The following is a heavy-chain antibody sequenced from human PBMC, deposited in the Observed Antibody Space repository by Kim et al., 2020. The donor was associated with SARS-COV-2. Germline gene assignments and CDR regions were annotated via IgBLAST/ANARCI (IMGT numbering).Heavy chain of an antibody. D-gene: IGHD3-16*01. Sequence: SQTLSLTCAISGDSVSSTSVAWNWIRQSPSRGLEWLGRTYYRSKWYNDYAVSVKSRIIINPDTSKNQFSLQLNSVTPEDTAVYYCARRGGYYYSYYMDVWGKGTTVTVSS. J-gene: IGHJ6*03. CDR2: TYYRSKWYN. CDR1: GDSVSSTSVA. V-gene: IGHV6-1*01. CDR3: ARRGGYYYSYYMDV.